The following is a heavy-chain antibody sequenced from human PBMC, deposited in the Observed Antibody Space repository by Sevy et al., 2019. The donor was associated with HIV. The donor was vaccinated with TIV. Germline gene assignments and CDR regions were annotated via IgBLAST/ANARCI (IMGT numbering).Heavy chain of an antibody. Sequence: ASVKVSCKASGYPFGNYDLNWVRQATGQGPEWMGWLSPNSGDTVYAKKFQGRVTLTGNTSISTAYMELSSLSAEDTAVYYCASGLGSGFDPWGQGTLVTVSS. V-gene: IGHV1-8*02. D-gene: IGHD3-3*01. CDR2: LSPNSGDT. CDR1: GYPFGNYD. CDR3: ASGLGSGFDP. J-gene: IGHJ5*02.